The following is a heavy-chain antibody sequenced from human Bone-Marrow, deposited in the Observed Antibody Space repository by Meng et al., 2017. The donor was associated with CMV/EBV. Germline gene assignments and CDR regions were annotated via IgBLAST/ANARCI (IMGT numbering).Heavy chain of an antibody. CDR2: ISYDGSNK. V-gene: IGHV3-30-3*01. CDR3: ARVPRGSARISYYYGMDV. CDR1: GFTFSSYA. D-gene: IGHD3-10*01. Sequence: GESLKISCAASGFTFSSYAMHWVRQAPGKGLEWVAVISYDGSNKYYADSVKGRFTISRDNSKNTLYLQMNSLRAEDTAVYYCARVPRGSARISYYYGMDVWAQGTTVTVSS. J-gene: IGHJ6*02.